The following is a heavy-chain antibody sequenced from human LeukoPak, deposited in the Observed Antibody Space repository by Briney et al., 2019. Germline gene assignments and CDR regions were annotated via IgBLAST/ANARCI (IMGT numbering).Heavy chain of an antibody. CDR3: ARVVSHMITFGGVIVTFPGNCGGDCYSSALDY. J-gene: IGHJ4*02. CDR2: INPNSGGT. Sequence: ASVKVSCKASGYTFTGYYMHWVRQAPGQGLEWMGWINPNSGGTNYAQKFQGRVTMTRDTSISTAYMELSRLRSDDTAVYYCARVVSHMITFGGVIVTFPGNCGGDCYSSALDYWGQGTLVTVSS. D-gene: IGHD3-16*02. CDR1: GYTFTGYY. V-gene: IGHV1-2*02.